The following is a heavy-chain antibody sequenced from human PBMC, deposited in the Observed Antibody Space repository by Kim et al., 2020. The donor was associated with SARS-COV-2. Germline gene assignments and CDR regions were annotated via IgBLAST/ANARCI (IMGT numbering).Heavy chain of an antibody. CDR3: WFYRRYSSSWYSGFDY. CDR2: ISSSSSYI. CDR1: GFTFSSYS. D-gene: IGHD6-13*01. J-gene: IGHJ4*02. Sequence: GGSLRLSCAASGFTFSSYSMNWVRQAPGKGLEWVSSISSSSSYIYYADSVKGRFTISRDNAKNSLYLQMNSLRAEDTAVYYCWFYRRYSSSWYSGFDYWGQGTLVTVSS. V-gene: IGHV3-21*01.